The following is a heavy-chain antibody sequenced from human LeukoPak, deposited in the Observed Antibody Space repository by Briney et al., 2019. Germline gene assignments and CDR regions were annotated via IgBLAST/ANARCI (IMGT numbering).Heavy chain of an antibody. Sequence: GGSLRLSCAASGFTVSSNEMSWVRQAPGKGLEWVSSISGGSTYYADSRKGRFTISRDNSKNTLHLQMNSLRAEDTAVYYCAREDSSAWYGFDYWGLGALVTVSS. CDR1: GFTVSSNE. J-gene: IGHJ4*02. CDR3: AREDSSAWYGFDY. D-gene: IGHD6-19*01. CDR2: ISGGST. V-gene: IGHV3-38-3*01.